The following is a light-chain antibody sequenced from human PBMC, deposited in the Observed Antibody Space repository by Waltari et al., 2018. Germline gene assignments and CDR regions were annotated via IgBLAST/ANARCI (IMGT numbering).Light chain of an antibody. CDR1: QSVSSSY. Sequence: EVVLTQSPGALSLSPGERATLSCRASQSVSSSYLAWYQQKPGQAPRLLIYGASSRATGIPDRFSGSGSGTDFTLTITRLEPEDFAVYYCQQYGISPYTFGQGTKVEIK. CDR3: QQYGISPYT. CDR2: GAS. V-gene: IGKV3-20*01. J-gene: IGKJ2*01.